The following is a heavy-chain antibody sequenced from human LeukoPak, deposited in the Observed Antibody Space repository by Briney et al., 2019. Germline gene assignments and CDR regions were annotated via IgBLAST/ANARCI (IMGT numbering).Heavy chain of an antibody. Sequence: PGGSLRLSCAASGFTFSSYEMNWVRQAPGKGLEYVSVISTDGDNTYYANFVKGRFTISRDNSKNTMYLQMGSLRAEDMAVYYCARGKSSYCSGGSCQHDAFDIWGQGTMVTVSS. CDR1: GFTFSSYE. V-gene: IGHV3-64*01. D-gene: IGHD2-15*01. J-gene: IGHJ3*02. CDR3: ARGKSSYCSGGSCQHDAFDI. CDR2: ISTDGDNT.